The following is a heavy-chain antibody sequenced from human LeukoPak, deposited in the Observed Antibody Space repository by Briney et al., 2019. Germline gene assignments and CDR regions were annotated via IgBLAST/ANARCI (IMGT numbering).Heavy chain of an antibody. V-gene: IGHV3-23*01. CDR1: GFTLSSHS. CDR3: AKRLSAAGPSFDY. J-gene: IGHJ4*02. Sequence: GGSLRLSCAASGFTLSSHSISWVRQAPGKGLEWVSRFSGSGVNSYSTYYADSVRGRFTISRDNSKNTLYLQMNSLRAEDTAVYYCAKRLSAAGPSFDYWGQGTPVTVSS. CDR2: FSGSGVNSYST. D-gene: IGHD6-13*01.